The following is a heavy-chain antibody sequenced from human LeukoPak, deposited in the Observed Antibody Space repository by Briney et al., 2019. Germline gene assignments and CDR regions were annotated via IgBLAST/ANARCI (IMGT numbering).Heavy chain of an antibody. Sequence: GGSLRLSCAASGFTFSSYEMNWVRQAPGKGLEWVSYISSSGSTIYYADSVKGRFTISRDNAKNSLYLQMNSLRAEDTAVYYCASKGGSYTYYYGMDVWGKGTTVTVSS. D-gene: IGHD1-26*01. CDR2: ISSSGSTI. J-gene: IGHJ6*04. CDR3: ASKGGSYTYYYGMDV. V-gene: IGHV3-48*03. CDR1: GFTFSSYE.